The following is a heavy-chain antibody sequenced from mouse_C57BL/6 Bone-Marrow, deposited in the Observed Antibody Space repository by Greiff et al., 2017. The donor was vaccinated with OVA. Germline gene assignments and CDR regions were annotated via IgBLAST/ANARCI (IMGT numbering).Heavy chain of an antibody. CDR3: ARVNYGSREEVGYYFDY. V-gene: IGHV5-9*01. J-gene: IGHJ2*01. Sequence: EVKLVESGGGLVKPGGSLKLSCAASGFTFSSYTMSWVRQTPEKRLEWVATISGGGGNTYYPDSVKGRFTISRDNAKNTLYLQMSSLRSEDTALYYCARVNYGSREEVGYYFDYWGQGTTLTVSS. CDR2: ISGGGGNT. CDR1: GFTFSSYT. D-gene: IGHD1-1*01.